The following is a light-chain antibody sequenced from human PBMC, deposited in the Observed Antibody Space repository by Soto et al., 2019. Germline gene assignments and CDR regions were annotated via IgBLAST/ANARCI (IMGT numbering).Light chain of an antibody. CDR2: DAS. Sequence: DIVLTQSPVTLSLSPGERATLSCRASQSIGLAIAWYQHKPGQAPRLLIFDASQRATGIPARFRGSGSGTDFTLSISSLEPEDFAVYYCQQRTDRPPWTFGQGTKVDIK. V-gene: IGKV3-11*01. CDR1: QSIGLA. CDR3: QQRTDRPPWT. J-gene: IGKJ1*01.